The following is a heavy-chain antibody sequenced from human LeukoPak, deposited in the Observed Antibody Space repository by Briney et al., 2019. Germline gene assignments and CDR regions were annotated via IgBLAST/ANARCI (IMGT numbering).Heavy chain of an antibody. D-gene: IGHD6-13*01. CDR2: ISGNGGST. J-gene: IGHJ4*02. CDR1: GFTFSSYA. CDR3: ATELEAWARWNFDY. V-gene: IGHV3-23*01. Sequence: PAGSLSLSCAASGFTFSSYAMSWFRQAPGKGLEWVSAISGNGGSTYYADSVKGRFTISRDNSKNTLYLQMNSLRAEDTAVYYCATELEAWARWNFDYWGKGTLVTVSS.